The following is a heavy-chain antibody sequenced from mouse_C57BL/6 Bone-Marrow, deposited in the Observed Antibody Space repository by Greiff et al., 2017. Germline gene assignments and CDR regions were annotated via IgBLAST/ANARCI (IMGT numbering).Heavy chain of an antibody. J-gene: IGHJ3*01. D-gene: IGHD2-2*01. CDR3: ERERGLWLRRVSSWFAY. CDR2: INPNNGGT. Sequence: VQLQQSGPELVKPGASVKMSCKASGYTFTDYNMHWVKQSHGKSLEWIGYINPNNGGTSYNQKFKGKATLTVNKSSSTAYMELRSLTSEDSAVYYCERERGLWLRRVSSWFAYWGQGTLVTVSA. V-gene: IGHV1-22*01. CDR1: GYTFTDYN.